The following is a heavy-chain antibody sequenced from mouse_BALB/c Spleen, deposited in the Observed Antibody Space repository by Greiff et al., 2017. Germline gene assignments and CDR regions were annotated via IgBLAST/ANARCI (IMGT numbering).Heavy chain of an antibody. J-gene: IGHJ4*01. CDR1: GYSFTGYN. CDR3: ARGSSMDY. CDR2: IDPYNGGT. Sequence: EVQLEQSGPELGKPGASVKISCKASGYSFTGYNMYWVKQSHRKSLEWIGYIDPYNGGTSYNQKSKGKATLTVDKSSSTAYMHLNSLTSEDAAIYYCARGSSMDYWGQGTSVTVSS. V-gene: IGHV1S135*01.